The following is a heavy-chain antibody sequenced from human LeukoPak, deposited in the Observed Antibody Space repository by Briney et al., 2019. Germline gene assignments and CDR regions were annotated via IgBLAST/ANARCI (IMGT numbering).Heavy chain of an antibody. D-gene: IGHD3-3*01. Sequence: GGSLRLSCAVSGFSFDSYSMSWIRQAPGKGLEWVGRIRSRADGGTAEYATAVEGRFTISRDDSTNTLYLHMSNVKTEDTAVYYCAKHIYGVVSIQQWGQGTLVTVSS. CDR1: GFSFDSYS. J-gene: IGHJ1*01. CDR2: IRSRADGGTA. V-gene: IGHV3-15*01. CDR3: AKHIYGVVSIQQ.